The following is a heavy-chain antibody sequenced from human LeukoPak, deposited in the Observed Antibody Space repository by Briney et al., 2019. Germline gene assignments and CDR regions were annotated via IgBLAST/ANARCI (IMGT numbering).Heavy chain of an antibody. J-gene: IGHJ2*01. CDR2: SDPEDGET. CDR3: AADTAMSYWYFDL. Sequence: ASVKVSCKVSGYTLTELSMHWVRQAPGEGPEWMGGSDPEDGETIYAQKFQGRVTLTEDTSADTAYMELSSLRSEDTAVYYCAADTAMSYWYFDLWGRGTLVTVSS. D-gene: IGHD5-18*01. V-gene: IGHV1-24*01. CDR1: GYTLTELS.